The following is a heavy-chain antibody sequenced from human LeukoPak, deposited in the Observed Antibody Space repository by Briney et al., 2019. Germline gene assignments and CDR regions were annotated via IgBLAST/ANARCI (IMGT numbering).Heavy chain of an antibody. CDR1: GGSISSSSYY. J-gene: IGHJ4*02. CDR3: ARDRGSEMATMVELDY. Sequence: SETLSLTCTVSGGSISSSSYYWGWIRQPPGKGLEWIGSIYYSGSTYYNPSLKSRVTISVDTSKNQFSLKLSSVTAADTAVYYCARDRGSEMATMVELDYWGQGTLVTVSS. CDR2: IYYSGST. V-gene: IGHV4-39*07. D-gene: IGHD5-24*01.